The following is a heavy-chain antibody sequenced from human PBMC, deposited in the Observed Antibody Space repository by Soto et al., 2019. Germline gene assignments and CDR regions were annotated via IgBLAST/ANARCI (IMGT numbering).Heavy chain of an antibody. D-gene: IGHD5-18*01. CDR3: ASGKRGYSYGFDY. CDR1: GFTVSSNY. CDR2: IYSGGST. J-gene: IGHJ4*02. V-gene: IGHV3-53*02. Sequence: EVQLVETGGGLIQPGGSLRLSCAASGFTVSSNYMSWVRQAPGKGLEWVSVIYSGGSTYYADSVKGRFTISIDNSKNTLYLQMNSLRAEDTAVYYCASGKRGYSYGFDYWGQGTLVTVSS.